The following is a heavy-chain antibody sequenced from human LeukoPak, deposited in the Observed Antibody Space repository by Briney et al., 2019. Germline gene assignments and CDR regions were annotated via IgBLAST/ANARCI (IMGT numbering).Heavy chain of an antibody. CDR2: ISRSPIYI. V-gene: IGHV3-21*01. Sequence: GGSLRLSCAASGFTFSPYSMNWVRQAPGKGLEWVSSISRSPIYIYYADSVKGRFTISRDNAKNSLYLQMHSLRAEDTAVYYCARDPDLYGTGAVGWFDPWGQGTLVTVSS. CDR3: ARDPDLYGTGAVGWFDP. D-gene: IGHD3/OR15-3a*01. J-gene: IGHJ5*02. CDR1: GFTFSPYS.